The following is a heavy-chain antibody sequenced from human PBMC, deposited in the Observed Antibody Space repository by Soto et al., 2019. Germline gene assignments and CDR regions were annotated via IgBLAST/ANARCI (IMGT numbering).Heavy chain of an antibody. CDR3: ARPRGGGYCTNGVCYDAAQNDAFDI. Sequence: NPSETLSLTCTVSGGSISSYYWSWIRQPPGKGLGWIGYIYSSGSTNYNPSLKSRVIISVDTSKNQFSLKLSSVTAADTAAYYCARPRGGGYCTNGVCYDAAQNDAFDIWGQGTMVNVAS. CDR1: GGSISSYY. V-gene: IGHV4-59*08. CDR2: IYSSGST. D-gene: IGHD2-8*01. J-gene: IGHJ3*02.